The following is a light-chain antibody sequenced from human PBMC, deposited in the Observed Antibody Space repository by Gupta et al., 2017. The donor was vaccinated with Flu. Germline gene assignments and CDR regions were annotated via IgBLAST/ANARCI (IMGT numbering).Light chain of an antibody. CDR3: AVWEASRNGPI. Sequence: RVTISCSGSTSNIGSYYVYWYQQFPGTAPKLLIERDNQRLSGVPDRFSGSKSGTSASLAVSGLRSEDEGDYYCAVWEASRNGPIFGGGTKLTVL. CDR1: TSNIGSYY. CDR2: RDN. V-gene: IGLV1-47*01. J-gene: IGLJ2*01.